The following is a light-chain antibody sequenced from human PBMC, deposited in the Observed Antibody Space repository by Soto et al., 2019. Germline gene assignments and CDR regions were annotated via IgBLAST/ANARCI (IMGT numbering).Light chain of an antibody. Sequence: EIVMTQSPATLSVSPGERATLSCRASQSVTTNFAWYQQKPGQAPRLLIYGASTRATGIPARFSGSGSGTEFTLTISGLQSDDFAVYYCQQYTNSPPWTFGQGTRGDFK. J-gene: IGKJ1*01. CDR2: GAS. CDR1: QSVTTN. V-gene: IGKV3-15*01. CDR3: QQYTNSPPWT.